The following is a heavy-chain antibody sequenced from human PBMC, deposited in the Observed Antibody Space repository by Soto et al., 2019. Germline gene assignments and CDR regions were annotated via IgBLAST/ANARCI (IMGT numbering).Heavy chain of an antibody. CDR2: ISAYNGNT. D-gene: IGHD3-22*01. CDR1: GYTFTSYG. CDR3: ARDRPYYNDTLGDVFDI. Sequence: ASVKVSCKASGYTFTSYGISWVRQAPGQGLEWMGWISAYNGNTNYAQKLQGRVTMTTDTSTSTAYMELRSLRSDDTAVYYCARDRPYYNDTLGDVFDIWGQGTMVTVSS. J-gene: IGHJ3*02. V-gene: IGHV1-18*01.